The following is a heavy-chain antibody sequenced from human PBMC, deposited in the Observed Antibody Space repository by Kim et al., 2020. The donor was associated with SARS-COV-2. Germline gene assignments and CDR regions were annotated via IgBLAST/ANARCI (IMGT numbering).Heavy chain of an antibody. J-gene: IGHJ4*02. CDR3: ASHIVVDSDDY. CDR1: GGSISSSSYY. CDR2: IYYSGST. Sequence: SETLSLTCTVSGGSISSSSYYWGWIRQPPGKGLEWIGSIYYSGSTYYNPSLKSRVTISVDTSKNQFSLKLSSVTAADTAVYYCASHIVVDSDDYWGQGTLVTVSS. D-gene: IGHD2-2*01. V-gene: IGHV4-39*01.